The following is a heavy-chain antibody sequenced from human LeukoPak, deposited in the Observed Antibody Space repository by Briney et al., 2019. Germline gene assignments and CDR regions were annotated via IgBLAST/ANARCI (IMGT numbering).Heavy chain of an antibody. Sequence: ASVKVSCKASGYTFTSYYMHWGRQAPGQGLEWMGIINPSGGSTSYAQKFQGRVTMTRDTSTSTVYMELSSLRSEDTAVYYCARDERTFIISDYWGQGTLVTASS. CDR3: ARDERTFIISDY. V-gene: IGHV1-46*01. J-gene: IGHJ4*02. D-gene: IGHD3-10*01. CDR2: INPSGGST. CDR1: GYTFTSYY.